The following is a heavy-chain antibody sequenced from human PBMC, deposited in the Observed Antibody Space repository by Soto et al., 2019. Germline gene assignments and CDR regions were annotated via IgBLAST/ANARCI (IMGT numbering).Heavy chain of an antibody. Sequence: QVQLVQSGAEVKKPGSSVRVSCKASGDTFNRITINWVRQAPGQGLEWMGGFVPGFGSATNAQKFRGRLTITADASTRTVFMQLSELTSEDTALYFCVREDDTTGSYSWFDPWGQGTQVTVSS. CDR1: GDTFNRIT. CDR2: FVPGFGSA. CDR3: VREDDTTGSYSWFDP. J-gene: IGHJ5*02. V-gene: IGHV1-69*01. D-gene: IGHD3-22*01.